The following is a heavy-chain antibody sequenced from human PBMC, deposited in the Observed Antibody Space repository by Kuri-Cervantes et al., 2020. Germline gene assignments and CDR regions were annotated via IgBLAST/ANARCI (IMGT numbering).Heavy chain of an antibody. D-gene: IGHD2-2*01. V-gene: IGHV4-38-2*01. CDR2: INHSGST. Sequence: SQTLSLTCAVSGYSISSGYYWGWIRQPPGKGLEWIGEINHSGSTNYNPSLKSRVTISVDTSKNQFSLKLSSVTAADTAVYYCARTGYCSSTSCYVRAYYYYYMDVWGKGTTVTVSS. J-gene: IGHJ6*03. CDR3: ARTGYCSSTSCYVRAYYYYYMDV. CDR1: GYSISSGYY.